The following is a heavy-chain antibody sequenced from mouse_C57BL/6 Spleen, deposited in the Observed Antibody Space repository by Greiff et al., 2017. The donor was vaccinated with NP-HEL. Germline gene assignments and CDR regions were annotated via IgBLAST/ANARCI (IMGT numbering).Heavy chain of an antibody. V-gene: IGHV3-6*01. CDR3: ARGRDYVYAMDY. CDR2: ISYDGSN. D-gene: IGHD2-4*01. J-gene: IGHJ4*01. CDR1: GYSITSGYY. Sequence: VQLKESGPGLVKPSQSLSLTCSVTGYSITSGYYWNWIRQFPGNKLEWMGYISYDGSNNYNPSLKNRISITRDTSKNQFFLKLNSVTTEDTATYYCARGRDYVYAMDYWGQGTSVTVSS.